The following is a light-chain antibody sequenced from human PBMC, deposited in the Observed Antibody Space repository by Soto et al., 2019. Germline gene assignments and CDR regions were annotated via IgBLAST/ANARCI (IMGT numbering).Light chain of an antibody. V-gene: IGKV3-20*01. J-gene: IGKJ5*01. Sequence: EIVLTQSPGTLSLSPGERATLSCRASQSVTSNNLAWYQQKPGQAPRLLIYGASSRATGIPDWFSGSGSGTDFTLTISRLEPEDFAVYYCQHYVSPPITFGQGTRLEIK. CDR1: QSVTSNN. CDR2: GAS. CDR3: QHYVSPPIT.